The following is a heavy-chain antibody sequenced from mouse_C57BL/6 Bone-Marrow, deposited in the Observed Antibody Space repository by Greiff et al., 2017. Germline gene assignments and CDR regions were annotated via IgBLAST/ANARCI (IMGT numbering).Heavy chain of an antibody. CDR2: INPNNGGT. CDR1: GYTFTDYY. V-gene: IGHV1-26*01. Sequence: VQLQQSGPELVKPGASVKISCKASGYTFTDYYMNWVKQSHGKSLEWIGDINPNNGGTSYNQKFKGKATLTVDKSSSTAYMELRSLTSEDSAVYYCARSSLRGFAYWGQGTLVTVSA. J-gene: IGHJ3*01. CDR3: ARSSLRGFAY.